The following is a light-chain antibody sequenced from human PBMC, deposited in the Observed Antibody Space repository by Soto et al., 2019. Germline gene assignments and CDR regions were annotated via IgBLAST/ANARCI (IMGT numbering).Light chain of an antibody. V-gene: IGLV2-14*03. CDR1: SSDVGAYDF. Sequence: QSVLTQPASVSGSPGQSIAMSCTGTSSDVGAYDFVSWYQQHPGKAPKLLIYDVNNRPSGISSRFSGSKPGNTASLTISGLQAEDEAEYYCSSYTTGRAEVFGTGTKVTVL. J-gene: IGLJ1*01. CDR3: SSYTTGRAEV. CDR2: DVN.